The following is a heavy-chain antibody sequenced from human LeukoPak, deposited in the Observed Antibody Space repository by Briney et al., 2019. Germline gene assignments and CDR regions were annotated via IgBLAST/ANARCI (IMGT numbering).Heavy chain of an antibody. CDR2: ISWNSGNI. D-gene: IGHD3-10*01. CDR1: GFTFDDYA. J-gene: IGHJ4*02. CDR3: ARDSSYYCGSGSWGPDY. V-gene: IGHV3-9*01. Sequence: GGSLRLSCAASGFTFDDYAMHWVRQAPGKGLEWVSGISWNSGNIGYADSVKGRFTISRDNAKNSLYLQMNSLRAEDTALYYCARDSSYYCGSGSWGPDYWGQGTLVTVSS.